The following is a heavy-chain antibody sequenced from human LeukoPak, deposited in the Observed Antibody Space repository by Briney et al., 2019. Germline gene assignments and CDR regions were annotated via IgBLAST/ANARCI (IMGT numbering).Heavy chain of an antibody. CDR1: GFTFSSYS. J-gene: IGHJ4*02. CDR3: ARDQYCSSTSCPFDY. D-gene: IGHD2-2*01. Sequence: PGGSLRLSCAASGFTFSSYSMNWVRQAPGKGLEWVSYISSSSGTIYYADSVKGRFTISRDNAKNSLYLQMNSLRAEDTAVYYRARDQYCSSTSCPFDYWGQGTLVTVSS. CDR2: ISSSSGTI. V-gene: IGHV3-48*01.